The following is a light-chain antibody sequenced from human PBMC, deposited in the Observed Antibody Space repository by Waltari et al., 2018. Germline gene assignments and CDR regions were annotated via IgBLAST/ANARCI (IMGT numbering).Light chain of an antibody. V-gene: IGLV2-14*03. Sequence: QSALTQPASVSGSPGQSITISCTGTVSDIGAYNHVSWFQQNPGKVPKLMVYDVTNRPSGVSNRFSGSKSGNTASLTISGLQAEDEAYYYCSSYTTSSTVVFGGGTKLTVL. CDR1: VSDIGAYNH. CDR3: SSYTTSSTVV. CDR2: DVT. J-gene: IGLJ3*02.